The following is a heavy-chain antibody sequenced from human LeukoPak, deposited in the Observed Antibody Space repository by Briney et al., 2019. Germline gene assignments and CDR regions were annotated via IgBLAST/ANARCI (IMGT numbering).Heavy chain of an antibody. CDR3: ASSRCGGGSSYSLTSSGMDV. V-gene: IGHV1-69*04. D-gene: IGHD2-15*01. CDR2: IIPILGIV. CDR1: GGTFSSYA. J-gene: IGHJ6*02. Sequence: SVKVSCKASGGTFSSYAISWVRQAPGQGLEWMGRIIPILGIVNYAQKFQGRVTITADKSTSTAYMELSSLRSEDTAVYYCASSRCGGGSSYSLTSSGMDVGGQGPRVPVSS.